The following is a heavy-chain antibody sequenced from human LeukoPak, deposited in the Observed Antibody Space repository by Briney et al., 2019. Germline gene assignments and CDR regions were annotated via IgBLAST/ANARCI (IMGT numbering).Heavy chain of an antibody. Sequence: GGSLRLSCAASGFTFSSYGMHWVRQAPGKGLEWVAVIWYDGSNKNYADSVKGRFTISRDNSKNTLYLQMNSLRAEDTAVYYCAGDYGEYYYGMGVWGQGTTVTVSS. CDR2: IWYDGSNK. J-gene: IGHJ6*02. CDR1: GFTFSSYG. D-gene: IGHD4-17*01. CDR3: AGDYGEYYYGMGV. V-gene: IGHV3-33*01.